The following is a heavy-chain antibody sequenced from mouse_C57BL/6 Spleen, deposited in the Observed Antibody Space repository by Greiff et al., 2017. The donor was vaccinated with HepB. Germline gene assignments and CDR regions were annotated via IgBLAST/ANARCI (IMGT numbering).Heavy chain of an antibody. CDR1: GYTFTDYY. V-gene: IGHV1-26*01. Sequence: EVQLQQSGPELVKPGASVKISCKASGYTFTDYYMNWVKQSHGKSLEWIGDINPNNGGTSYNQKFKGKATLTVDKSSSTAYMELRSLTSEDSAVYYCARSTVSPYFDYWGQGTTLTVSS. D-gene: IGHD1-1*01. CDR2: INPNNGGT. J-gene: IGHJ2*01. CDR3: ARSTVSPYFDY.